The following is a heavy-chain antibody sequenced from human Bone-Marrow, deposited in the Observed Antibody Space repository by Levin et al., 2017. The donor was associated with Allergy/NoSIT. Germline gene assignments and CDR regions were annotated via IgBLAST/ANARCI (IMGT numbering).Heavy chain of an antibody. D-gene: IGHD2-2*01. Sequence: SGPTLVKPTETLTLTCTVSGFSLSNARMGVSWIRQPPGKALEWLAHIFSNDEKSYSTSLKSRLTISKDTSKSQVVLTMTNMDPVDTATYYCARISRLVPVSYYGMDVWGQGTTVTVSS. CDR3: ARISRLVPVSYYGMDV. J-gene: IGHJ6*02. CDR2: IFSNDEK. V-gene: IGHV2-26*01. CDR1: GFSLSNARMG.